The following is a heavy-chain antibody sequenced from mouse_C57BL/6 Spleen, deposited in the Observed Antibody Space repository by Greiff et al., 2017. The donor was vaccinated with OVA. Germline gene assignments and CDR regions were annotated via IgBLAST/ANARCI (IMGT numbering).Heavy chain of an antibody. Sequence: QVQLQQPGAELVKPGASVQLSCKASGYTFTSYWMHWVKQRPGRGLEWIGRIDPNSGGTKYNEKFKSKATLTVDKPSSTAYMQISSLTSEDSAVYYCARDYYDAMDYWGQGTSVTVSS. CDR1: GYTFTSYW. CDR2: IDPNSGGT. J-gene: IGHJ4*01. D-gene: IGHD2-4*01. V-gene: IGHV1-72*01. CDR3: ARDYYDAMDY.